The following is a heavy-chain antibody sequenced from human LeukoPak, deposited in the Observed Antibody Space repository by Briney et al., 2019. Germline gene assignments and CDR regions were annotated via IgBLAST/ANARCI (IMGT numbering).Heavy chain of an antibody. V-gene: IGHV4-38-2*02. Sequence: SETLSLTCTVSGYSISSGYYWGWTRQPPGKGLEWIGSIYHSESTNYNPSLKSRVTISVDTSKNQFSLKLSSVTAADTAVYYCARLYGVRGFYYMDVWGKGTTVTVSS. CDR3: ARLYGVRGFYYMDV. J-gene: IGHJ6*03. CDR2: IYHSEST. CDR1: GYSISSGYY. D-gene: IGHD3-10*01.